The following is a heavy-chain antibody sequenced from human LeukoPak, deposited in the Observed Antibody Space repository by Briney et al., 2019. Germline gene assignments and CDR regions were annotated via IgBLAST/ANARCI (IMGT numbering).Heavy chain of an antibody. V-gene: IGHV5-51*01. D-gene: IGHD6-19*01. CDR2: IYPGDSDT. CDR3: ARPNTQGIAVAVLHWYFDL. Sequence: GESLKISCKGSGYSFTSYWIGWVRQMPGKGLEWMGIIYPGDSDTRYSPSFQGQVTISADKSISTAYLQWSSLKASDTAMYYCARPNTQGIAVAVLHWYFDLWGRGTLVTVSS. CDR1: GYSFTSYW. J-gene: IGHJ2*01.